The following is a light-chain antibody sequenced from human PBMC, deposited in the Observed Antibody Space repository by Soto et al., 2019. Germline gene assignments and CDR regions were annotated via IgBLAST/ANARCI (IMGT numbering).Light chain of an antibody. Sequence: QSVLTQPPSVSGAPGQRVTISCTGSSSNIGVGYDVHWYQQLPGTAPKLLIYANNRRPAGVPDRFSGSKSGTSASLAITGLQAEDEADYYCSSYTNINTRACVFGTGTKLTVL. J-gene: IGLJ1*01. CDR2: ANN. V-gene: IGLV1-40*01. CDR1: SSNIGVGYD. CDR3: SSYTNINTRACV.